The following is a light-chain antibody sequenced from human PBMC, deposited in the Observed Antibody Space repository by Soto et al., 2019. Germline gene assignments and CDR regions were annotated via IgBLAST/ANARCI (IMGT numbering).Light chain of an antibody. Sequence: MQLAQCPCSLSASVGDRVTITCRASQGISSHLAWYQQKPGKAPKLLIYAASTLQTGVPSRFSGGGSGTDFTLTLSSLQPEDFATSYRQQSYSTPPITFGHGTRLEIK. J-gene: IGKJ5*01. CDR2: AAS. CDR1: QGISSH. V-gene: IGKV1-9*01. CDR3: QQSYSTPPIT.